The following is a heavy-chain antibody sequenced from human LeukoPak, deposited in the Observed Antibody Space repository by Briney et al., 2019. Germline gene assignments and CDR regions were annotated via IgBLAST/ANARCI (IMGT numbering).Heavy chain of an antibody. Sequence: PGGSLRLSCAASGFTFNNYVMSWVRQAPGKGLEWVSGISGSGDSTYYVDSVKGRFTISRDDSNNTSYLHMDSLRAEDTAVYYCARGGPYYQTLGGALDYWGQGTPVTVSS. CDR3: ARGGPYYQTLGGALDY. D-gene: IGHD1-26*01. CDR1: GFTFNNYV. J-gene: IGHJ4*02. V-gene: IGHV3-23*01. CDR2: ISGSGDST.